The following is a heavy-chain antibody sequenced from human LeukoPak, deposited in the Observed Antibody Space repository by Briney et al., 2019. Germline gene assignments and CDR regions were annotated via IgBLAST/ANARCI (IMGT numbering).Heavy chain of an antibody. D-gene: IGHD6-19*01. Sequence: GGSLRLSCAASGFTFSSYDMHWVRQATGKGLEWVSAIGTVGDTYYPGSVKGRFTISRENTKNSLYLQMNSLRAGDTAVYYCAREARGPGWYYIDYWGQGTLVTVSS. CDR1: GFTFSSYD. J-gene: IGHJ4*02. V-gene: IGHV3-13*04. CDR2: IGTVGDT. CDR3: AREARGPGWYYIDY.